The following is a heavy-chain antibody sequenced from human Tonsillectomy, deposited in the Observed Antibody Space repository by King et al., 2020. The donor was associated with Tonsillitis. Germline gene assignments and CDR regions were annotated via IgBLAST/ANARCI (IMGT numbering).Heavy chain of an antibody. V-gene: IGHV2-5*01. CDR2: IYWNDCK. J-gene: IGHJ4*02. CDR3: ANMRRSIAAAGNWVDY. CDR1: GFSLSTSGVG. Sequence: TLKESGPTLVKPTQTLTLTCTFSGFSLSTSGVGVGWIRQPPGKALEWLALIYWNDCKRYSPSLKSRLTITKDTSKNQVVLTMTNMDPVDTATYYCANMRRSIAAAGNWVDYWGQGTLVTVSS. D-gene: IGHD6-13*01.